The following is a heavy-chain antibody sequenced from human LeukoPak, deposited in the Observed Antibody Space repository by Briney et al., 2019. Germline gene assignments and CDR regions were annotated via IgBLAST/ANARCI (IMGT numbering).Heavy chain of an antibody. D-gene: IGHD6-13*01. CDR3: ARDRIAAAGNYYYYGTDV. Sequence: PSETLSLTCTVSGGSVSSDIYYWSWIRQPPGEGLEWIGYVYYSGSTYYNPSLKSRVTISVDTSKNQFSLKLSSVTAADTAVYYCARDRIAAAGNYYYYGTDVWGQGTTVTVSS. V-gene: IGHV4-61*01. J-gene: IGHJ6*02. CDR1: GGSVSSDIYY. CDR2: VYYSGST.